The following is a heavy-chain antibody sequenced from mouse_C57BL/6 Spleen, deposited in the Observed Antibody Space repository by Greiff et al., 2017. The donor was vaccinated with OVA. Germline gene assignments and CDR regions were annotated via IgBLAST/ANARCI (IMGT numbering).Heavy chain of an antibody. CDR2: IDPEDGDT. CDR3: TTFYGRSPYYAMDY. CDR1: GFNLTDYY. D-gene: IGHD1-1*01. Sequence: VQLQQSGAELVRPGASVKLSCTASGFNLTDYYMHWVKQRPEQGLEWIGRIDPEDGDTEYAPKFQGKATMTADTSSNTAYLQLSSLTSEDTAVDYCTTFYGRSPYYAMDYWSQGTSVTVSS. J-gene: IGHJ4*01. V-gene: IGHV14-1*01.